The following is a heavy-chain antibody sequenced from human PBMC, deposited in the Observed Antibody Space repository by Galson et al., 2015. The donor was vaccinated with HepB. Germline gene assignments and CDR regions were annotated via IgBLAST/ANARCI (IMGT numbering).Heavy chain of an antibody. CDR3: ARDLTVAGTDHFDY. CDR1: GFTFSDYY. D-gene: IGHD6-19*01. V-gene: IGHV3-11*06. CDR2: ISSSRTYT. J-gene: IGHJ4*02. Sequence: SLRLSCAASGFTFSDYYMGWIRQAPGKGLEWVSYISSSRTYTNYADSVKGRFTISRDNAKNSLYLQMNSLRAEDTAVYYCARDLTVAGTDHFDYWGQGTLVTVSS.